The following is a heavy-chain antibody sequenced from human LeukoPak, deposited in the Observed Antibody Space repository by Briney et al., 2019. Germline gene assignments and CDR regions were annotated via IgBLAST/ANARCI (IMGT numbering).Heavy chain of an antibody. Sequence: ASVKVSCKASGYTFTSYDINWVRQATGQGLEWMGWMNPNSGNTGYAQKFQGRVTMTRNTSISTAYMELSSLRSEDTAVYYCARGRSLWFGELLNNYWGQGTLVTVSS. CDR1: GYTFTSYD. V-gene: IGHV1-8*01. CDR3: ARGRSLWFGELLNNY. CDR2: MNPNSGNT. J-gene: IGHJ4*02. D-gene: IGHD3-10*01.